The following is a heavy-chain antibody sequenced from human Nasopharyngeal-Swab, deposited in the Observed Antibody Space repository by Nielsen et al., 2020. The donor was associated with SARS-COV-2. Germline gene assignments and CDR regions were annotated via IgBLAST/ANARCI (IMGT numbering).Heavy chain of an antibody. V-gene: IGHV1-3*01. J-gene: IGHJ4*02. CDR2: INAGNGNT. CDR1: GYTFNTYA. CDR3: ARGIGGIAAPFFDY. Sequence: ASVKVSCKASGYTFNTYAMHWMRQAPGQRLEWMGWINAGNGNTEYSQKFQGRVTITRDTSASTAYMELSSLRPEDTAVYYCARGIGGIAAPFFDYWGQGTLVTVSS. D-gene: IGHD6-13*01.